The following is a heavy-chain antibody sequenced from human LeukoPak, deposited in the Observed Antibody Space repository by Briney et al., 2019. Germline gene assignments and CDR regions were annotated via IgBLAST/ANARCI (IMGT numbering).Heavy chain of an antibody. D-gene: IGHD3-22*01. J-gene: IGHJ2*01. CDR1: GFNFNIYS. V-gene: IGHV3-23*01. Sequence: GGSLRLSCRASGFNFNIYSMNWVRQATGKGLEWVSVIRAEGDPTHYADSVKGRFTISRDNSKNTLYLQMNSLRVEDTAVYYCHVYYYDSSGHPSHWYFDLWGRGTLVTVSS. CDR2: IRAEGDPT. CDR3: HVYYYDSSGHPSHWYFDL.